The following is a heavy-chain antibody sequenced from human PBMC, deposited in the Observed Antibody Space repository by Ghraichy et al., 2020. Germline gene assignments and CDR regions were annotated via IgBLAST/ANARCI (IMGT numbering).Heavy chain of an antibody. CDR2: INHSGST. CDR3: ARGRRLVVVAARGYYMDV. J-gene: IGHJ6*03. V-gene: IGHV4-34*01. Sequence: SETLSLTCAVYGGSFSGYYWSWIRQPPGKGLEWIGEINHSGSTNYNPSLKSRVTISVDTSKNQFSLKLSSVTAADTAVYYCARGRRLVVVAARGYYMDVWGKGTTVTVSS. CDR1: GGSFSGYY. D-gene: IGHD2-15*01.